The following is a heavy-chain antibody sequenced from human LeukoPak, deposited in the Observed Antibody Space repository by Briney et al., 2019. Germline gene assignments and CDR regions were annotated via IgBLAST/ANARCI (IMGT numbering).Heavy chain of an antibody. CDR3: ARDAHTGATEYYYYCMDV. Sequence: GGSLRLSCAAPGFIFSSYSITWVRQAPGKGLGWWASISTTITYINYVDSVKGRFTTSRDNAKNSLYLQMNSLRAEDTAVYYCARDAHTGATEYYYYCMDVWGQGTTVTVSS. CDR2: ISTTITYI. V-gene: IGHV3-21*01. CDR1: GFIFSSYS. J-gene: IGHJ6*02. D-gene: IGHD1-7*01.